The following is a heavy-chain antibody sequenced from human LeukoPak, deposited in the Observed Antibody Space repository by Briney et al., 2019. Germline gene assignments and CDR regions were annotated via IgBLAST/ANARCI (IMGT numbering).Heavy chain of an antibody. CDR3: ATRYGSGSYHMDV. D-gene: IGHD3-10*01. CDR2: IYTGGGT. Sequence: EGSLRLSCAASGFTVSNYMSWVRQAPGKGLEWVSVIYTGGGTYYADSVKGRFTISRDNSKNTLYLQMNSLRAEDTAAYYCATRYGSGSYHMDVWGQGTTVTVSS. V-gene: IGHV3-66*01. CDR1: GFTVSNY. J-gene: IGHJ6*02.